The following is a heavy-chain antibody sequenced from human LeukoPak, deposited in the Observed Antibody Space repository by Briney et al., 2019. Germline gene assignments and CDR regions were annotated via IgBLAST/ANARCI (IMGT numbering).Heavy chain of an antibody. D-gene: IGHD6-13*01. CDR1: GGSISSYY. V-gene: IGHV4-59*01. J-gene: IGHJ5*02. Sequence: SETLSLTCTVSGGSISSYYWSWIRQPPGKGLEWIGYIYYSGSTNYNPSLKSRVTISVDTSKNQFSLKLSSVTASDTAVYYCARMWFSSSWDRQFDPGGQGTLVTVSS. CDR3: ARMWFSSSWDRQFDP. CDR2: IYYSGST.